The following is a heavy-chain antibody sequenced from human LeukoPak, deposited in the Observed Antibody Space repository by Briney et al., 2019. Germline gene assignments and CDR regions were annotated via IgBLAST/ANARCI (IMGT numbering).Heavy chain of an antibody. CDR3: ARDRGYSYGSDY. Sequence: PGESMRPSCAAPAFTFSSYWMHWDRQAAGKGLVWVKPISRGGSSTTNADAVKGRFTNTRDNAKNTLYLKMNSLRAEVTAVYYCARDRGYSYGSDYWGQGTLVTVSS. V-gene: IGHV3-74*01. J-gene: IGHJ4*02. CDR2: ISRGGSST. CDR1: AFTFSSYW. D-gene: IGHD5-18*01.